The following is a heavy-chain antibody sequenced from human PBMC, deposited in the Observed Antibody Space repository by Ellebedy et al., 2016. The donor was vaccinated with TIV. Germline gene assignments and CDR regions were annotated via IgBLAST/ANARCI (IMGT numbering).Heavy chain of an antibody. CDR2: IGPYDGNT. J-gene: IGHJ1*01. D-gene: IGHD6-6*01. Sequence: AASVKVSCKASGYTFTTYGITWVRQAPGQGLEWMGWIGPYDGNTKYAQKLQGRVTMTSDTSTSTAYMELRSLRSDDTAVYYCAKDRDGSPSSDIQHWGPGTLVTVSS. CDR1: GYTFTTYG. V-gene: IGHV1-18*04. CDR3: AKDRDGSPSSDIQH.